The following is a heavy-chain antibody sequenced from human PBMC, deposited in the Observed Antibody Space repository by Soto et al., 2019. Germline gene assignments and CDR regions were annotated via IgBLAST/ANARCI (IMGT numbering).Heavy chain of an antibody. CDR1: GGPISSGGYY. Sequence: QVQLQESGPGLVKPSQTLSLTCTVSGGPISSGGYYWSWIRQHPGKGLEWIGYIYYSGSTYYNPSLKSRVTISVDTSKNQFSLKLSSVPAADTAVYYCARMLVAATLGGNWFDPWGQGTLVTVSS. V-gene: IGHV4-31*03. CDR2: IYYSGST. D-gene: IGHD2-15*01. J-gene: IGHJ5*02. CDR3: ARMLVAATLGGNWFDP.